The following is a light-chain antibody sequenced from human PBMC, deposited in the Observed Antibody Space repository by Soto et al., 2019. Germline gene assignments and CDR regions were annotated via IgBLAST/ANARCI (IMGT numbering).Light chain of an antibody. Sequence: QMTQSPSSLSASVGDRVTITCRRSQSISRYLNWYQQKPGRAPQILIDGGGTLESGGPSRFSGTGSGTDFTLTISSLLPEEVAINYCQQTFGKTPVTFGRGTRLDNK. CDR1: QSISRY. CDR3: QQTFGKTPVT. V-gene: IGKV1-39*01. CDR2: GGG. J-gene: IGKJ5*01.